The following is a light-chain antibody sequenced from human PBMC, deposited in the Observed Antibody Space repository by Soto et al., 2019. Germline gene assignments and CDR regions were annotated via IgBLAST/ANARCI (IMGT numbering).Light chain of an antibody. J-gene: IGLJ2*01. CDR2: NTN. CDR3: VLYMRSGIAV. Sequence: QAVVTQEPSFSVSPGGTVTLTCGLSSDSVSASHFPSRYQQTPGQAPRTLIYNTNTRSSGVPGRFSGSILGNRAALTVTGALADDESDYYCVLYMRSGIAVFGGGTKLTVL. CDR1: SDSVSASHF. V-gene: IGLV8-61*01.